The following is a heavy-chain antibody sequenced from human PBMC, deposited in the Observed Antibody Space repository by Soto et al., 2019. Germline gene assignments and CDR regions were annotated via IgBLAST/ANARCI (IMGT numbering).Heavy chain of an antibody. CDR2: INSGSSTI. J-gene: IGHJ4*02. CDR1: GFTFSGYT. D-gene: IGHD1-26*01. CDR3: AIGGVGARHY. Sequence: EVQLVESGGGLVQPGGSLRLSCAASGFTFSGYTMNWVRQAPGKGLEWISYINSGSSTINYADSVKGRFTISRDNAKNSLYLQMNSLSAEDTAVYYCAIGGVGARHYWGQGTLVTVSS. V-gene: IGHV3-48*01.